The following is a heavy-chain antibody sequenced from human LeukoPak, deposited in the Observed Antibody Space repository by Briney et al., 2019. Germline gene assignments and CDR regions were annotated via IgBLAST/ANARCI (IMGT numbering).Heavy chain of an antibody. Sequence: ASVKVSCKASGYTFTVNHMYWVRQAPGQGLELMGWINPETGGTNYAQKFQGRLTMTRDTSTSTVYMELSSLRSEDTAVYYCARVNDFWSGYFDSWGQGTLVTVSS. CDR1: GYTFTVNH. J-gene: IGHJ4*02. D-gene: IGHD3-3*01. CDR3: ARVNDFWSGYFDS. CDR2: INPETGGT. V-gene: IGHV1-2*02.